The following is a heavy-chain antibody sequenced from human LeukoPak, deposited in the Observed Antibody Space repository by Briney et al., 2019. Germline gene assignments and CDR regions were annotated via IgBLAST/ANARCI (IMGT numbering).Heavy chain of an antibody. J-gene: IGHJ6*02. CDR3: AKSHNRDDYVWGSYRYTGYYYYGMDV. Sequence: GGSLRLSCAASGFTFSSYAMSWVRQAPGKGLEWVSAISGSGGSTYYADSVKGRFTISRDNSKNTLYLQMNSLRAEDTAAYYCAKSHNRDDYVWGSYRYTGYYYYGMDVWGQGTTVTVSS. CDR2: ISGSGGST. D-gene: IGHD3-16*02. V-gene: IGHV3-23*01. CDR1: GFTFSSYA.